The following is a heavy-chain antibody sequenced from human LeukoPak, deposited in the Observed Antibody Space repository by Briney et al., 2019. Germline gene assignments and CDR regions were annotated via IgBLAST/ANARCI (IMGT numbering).Heavy chain of an antibody. CDR1: GGSFSGYY. J-gene: IGHJ4*02. CDR3: ARLGTQFREGYSVLDY. D-gene: IGHD5-24*01. CDR2: INHSGST. V-gene: IGHV4-34*01. Sequence: SETLSLTCAVYGGSFSGYYWSWIRQPPGKGLEWIGEINHSGSTNYNPSLKSRVTISVDTSKNQFSLKLSSVTAADTAVYYCARLGTQFREGYSVLDYWGQGTLVTVSS.